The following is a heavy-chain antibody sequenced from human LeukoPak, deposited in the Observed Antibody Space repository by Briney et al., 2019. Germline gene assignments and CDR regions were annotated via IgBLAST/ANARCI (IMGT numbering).Heavy chain of an antibody. D-gene: IGHD3-3*01. CDR1: GFTFSDYY. CDR3: AKDRTPDFWYSNWFDP. CDR2: ISSSGSTI. V-gene: IGHV3-11*04. J-gene: IGHJ5*02. Sequence: GGSLRLSCAASGFTFSDYYMSWIRQAPGKGLEWVSYISSSGSTIYYADSVKGRFTISRDNSKNTLYLQMNSLRAEDTAVYYCAKDRTPDFWYSNWFDPWGQGTLVTVSS.